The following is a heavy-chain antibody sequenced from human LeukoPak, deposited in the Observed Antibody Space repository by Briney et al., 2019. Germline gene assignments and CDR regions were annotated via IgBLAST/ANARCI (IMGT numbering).Heavy chain of an antibody. CDR1: GYTFTGYY. Sequence: ASVKVSFTASGYTFTGYYMHWVRQAPGQGLEWMGWINPNSGGTNYAQKFQGRVTMTRDTSISTAYMELSRLRSDDTAVYYCARDLGGSLNWFDPWGQGTLVTVSS. V-gene: IGHV1-2*02. CDR3: ARDLGGSLNWFDP. D-gene: IGHD1-26*01. CDR2: INPNSGGT. J-gene: IGHJ5*02.